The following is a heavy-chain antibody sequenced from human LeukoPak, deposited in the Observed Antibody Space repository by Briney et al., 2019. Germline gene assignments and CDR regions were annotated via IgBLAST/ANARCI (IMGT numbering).Heavy chain of an antibody. CDR2: ISGSGGST. V-gene: IGHV3-23*01. D-gene: IGHD5-18*01. CDR1: GFTFSSYA. CDR3: AKVGGYSYGYMDV. Sequence: GGSLRLSCAASGFTFSSYAMSWVRQAPGKGLEWVSTISGSGGSTYYADSVKGRFTISRDNSKNTLYLQMNSLRAEDTAVYYCAKVGGYSYGYMDVWGKGTTVTVSS. J-gene: IGHJ6*04.